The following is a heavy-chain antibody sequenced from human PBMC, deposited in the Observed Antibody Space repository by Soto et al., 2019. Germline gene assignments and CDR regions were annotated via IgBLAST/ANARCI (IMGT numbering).Heavy chain of an antibody. V-gene: IGHV1-3*05. Sequence: QVQLVQSGAEEKKPGASVKVSCKASGYTFTSYAMHWVRQAPGQRLEWMGWINGGNGNTKYSQKFQGRVTITRDTSASTAYMELSSLTSEDSAVYYWARADGPGFVGPWGQGTLVTVSS. J-gene: IGHJ5*02. CDR3: ARADGPGFVGP. CDR1: GYTFTSYA. CDR2: INGGNGNT. D-gene: IGHD2-2*01.